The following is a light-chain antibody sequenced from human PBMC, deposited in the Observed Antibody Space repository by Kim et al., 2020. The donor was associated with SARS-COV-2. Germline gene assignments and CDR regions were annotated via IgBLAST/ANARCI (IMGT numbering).Light chain of an antibody. J-gene: IGLJ1*01. V-gene: IGLV2-14*04. CDR2: DVT. CDR3: NSYTSSTSDV. CDR1: RSDVGHYNS. Sequence: GPSITISCTGTRSDVGHYNSVSWYQQHPGKAPKLMIYDVTKRPSGVSIRFSGSKSGNTASLTISGLQAEDEADYYCNSYTSSTSDVFGTGTKVTVL.